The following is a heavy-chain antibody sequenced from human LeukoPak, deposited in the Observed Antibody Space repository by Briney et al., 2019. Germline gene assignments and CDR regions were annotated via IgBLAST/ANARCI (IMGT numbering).Heavy chain of an antibody. CDR2: ISAYNGNT. Sequence: ASVHVSCKASGYTFTTYGINWVRQAPGQGLEWMGWISAYNGNTNYAQNLQGRVTLTTDTSASTAYMELRSLRSDDTAVYYCARDLIAARPGWFDPWGQGTLVIVSS. D-gene: IGHD6-6*01. CDR3: ARDLIAARPGWFDP. V-gene: IGHV1-18*01. CDR1: GYTFTTYG. J-gene: IGHJ5*02.